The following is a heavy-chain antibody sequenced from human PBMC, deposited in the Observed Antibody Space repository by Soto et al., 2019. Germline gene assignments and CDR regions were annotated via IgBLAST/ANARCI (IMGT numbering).Heavy chain of an antibody. CDR1: GGSISSYY. CDR2: IYYSGST. V-gene: IGHV4-59*01. Sequence: SETLSLTCTVSGGSISSYYWSWIRQPPGKGLVWIGYIYYSGSTNYNPSLKSRVTISVDTSKNQFSLKLSSVTAADTAVYYCARAPAAVAGPFDYWGQGTLVTVSS. J-gene: IGHJ4*02. CDR3: ARAPAAVAGPFDY. D-gene: IGHD6-19*01.